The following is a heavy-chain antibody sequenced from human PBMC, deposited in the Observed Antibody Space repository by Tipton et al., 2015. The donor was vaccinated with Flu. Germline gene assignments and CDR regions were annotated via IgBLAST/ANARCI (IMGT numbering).Heavy chain of an antibody. CDR1: GFTFGSYA. D-gene: IGHD5-12*01. CDR3: ASPHNGYDLRGFDY. J-gene: IGHJ4*02. Sequence: SLRLSCAASGFTFGSYAMSWVRQAPGKGPEWVSAISGSGDSTYYADSVKGRFTTSRDNSKNTLYLQMNSLRAEDTAVYYCASPHNGYDLRGFDYWGQGTLVTVSS. CDR2: ISGSGDST. V-gene: IGHV3-23*01.